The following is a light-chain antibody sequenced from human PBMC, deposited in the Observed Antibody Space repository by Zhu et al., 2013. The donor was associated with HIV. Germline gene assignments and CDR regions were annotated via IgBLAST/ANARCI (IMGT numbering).Light chain of an antibody. Sequence: ETVMTQSPATLSVSAGERATLSCRASQSVSSNLAWYQQKPGQAPRLLIFGASTRATGIPARFSGSGSGTEFTLTISSLQSEDLGIYYCQHYNEWPLTFGGGTKVEIK. J-gene: IGKJ4*01. CDR2: GAS. CDR3: QHYNEWPLT. V-gene: IGKV3-15*01. CDR1: QSVSSN.